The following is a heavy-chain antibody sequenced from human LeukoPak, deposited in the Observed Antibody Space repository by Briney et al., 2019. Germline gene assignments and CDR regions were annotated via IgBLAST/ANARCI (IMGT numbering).Heavy chain of an antibody. V-gene: IGHV4-4*07. CDR1: GGSISSYY. J-gene: IGHJ4*02. Sequence: SETLSLTCTVSGGSISSYYWSWIRQPAGKGLEWIGRIYTSGSTNYNPSLKRRVTMSVDTSKNQFSLKLSSVTAADTAVYYCARGDFWSGYHDYWGQGTLVTVSS. CDR2: IYTSGST. D-gene: IGHD3-3*01. CDR3: ARGDFWSGYHDY.